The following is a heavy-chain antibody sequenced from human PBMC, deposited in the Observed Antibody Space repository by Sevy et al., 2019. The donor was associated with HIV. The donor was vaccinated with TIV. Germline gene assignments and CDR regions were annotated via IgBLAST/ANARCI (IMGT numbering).Heavy chain of an antibody. Sequence: ASVKVSCKASGYTFTSYGISWVRQAPGQGLEWMGWISAYNGDTNYAQKLQGRVTMTTDTSTSTAYMELTSLRPDDTAVYFCARGYYDFWSGYYRRDAFDSWGQGTRVTVSS. J-gene: IGHJ3*02. CDR1: GYTFTSYG. D-gene: IGHD3-3*01. V-gene: IGHV1-18*01. CDR2: ISAYNGDT. CDR3: ARGYYDFWSGYYRRDAFDS.